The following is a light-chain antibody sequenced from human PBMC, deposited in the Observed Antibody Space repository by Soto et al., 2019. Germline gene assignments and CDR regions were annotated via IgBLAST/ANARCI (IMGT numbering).Light chain of an antibody. V-gene: IGLV2-23*01. J-gene: IGLJ1*01. CDR2: EDD. Sequence: QSALTQPASVSGSPGQSITISCTGTSSDVGSYNLVSWYQHHPGKAPKIIIYEDDKRPSGVSYRFSGSKSGHTASLTISGLQAEDEADYYCCSYAGSSSFVLGIGTKVTVL. CDR3: CSYAGSSSFV. CDR1: SSDVGSYNL.